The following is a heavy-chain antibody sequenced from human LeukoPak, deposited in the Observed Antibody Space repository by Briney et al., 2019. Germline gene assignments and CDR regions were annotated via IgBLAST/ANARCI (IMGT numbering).Heavy chain of an antibody. V-gene: IGHV1-8*02. CDR1: GGTFSSYA. CDR3: ARTGIAPMVRGVIITDWFDP. Sequence: ASVKVSCKASGGTFSSYAISWVRQATGQGLEWMGWMNPNSGNTGYAQKFQGRVTMTRNTSISTAYMELSSLRSEDTAVYYCARTGIAPMVRGVIITDWFDPWGQGTLVTVSS. D-gene: IGHD3-10*01. CDR2: MNPNSGNT. J-gene: IGHJ5*02.